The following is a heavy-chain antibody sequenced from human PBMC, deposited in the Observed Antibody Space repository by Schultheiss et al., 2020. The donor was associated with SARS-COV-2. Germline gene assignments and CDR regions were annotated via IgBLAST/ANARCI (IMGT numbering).Heavy chain of an antibody. J-gene: IGHJ4*02. CDR1: GYTFNNYG. CDR3: ARDSLWTYDFWSGYQPYYFDY. CDR2: ISTYNGNT. V-gene: IGHV1-18*01. D-gene: IGHD3-3*01. Sequence: ASVKVSCKASGYTFNNYGISWVRQAPGQGLEWMGWISTYNGNTNYAQNLQGRVTMTTDTSTNTAYMELRSLRSDDTAVYYCARDSLWTYDFWSGYQPYYFDYWGQGTLVTVSS.